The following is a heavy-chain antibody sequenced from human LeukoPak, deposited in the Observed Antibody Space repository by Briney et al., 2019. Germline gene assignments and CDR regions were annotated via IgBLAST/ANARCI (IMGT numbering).Heavy chain of an antibody. CDR3: ARVVRGYYQPTIDY. CDR1: GGSISSSSYY. Sequence: PSETLSLTCTVSGGSISSSSYYWGWIRQPPGKGLEWIGSIYYSGSTYYNPSLKSRVTISVDTSKNQFSLKLSSVTAADTAVYYCARVVRGYYQPTIDYWGQGTLVTVSS. J-gene: IGHJ4*02. CDR2: IYYSGST. V-gene: IGHV4-39*07. D-gene: IGHD3-3*01.